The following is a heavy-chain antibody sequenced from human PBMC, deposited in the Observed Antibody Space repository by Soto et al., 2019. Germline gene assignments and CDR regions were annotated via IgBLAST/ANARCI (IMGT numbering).Heavy chain of an antibody. CDR3: ASSNHYYYGMDV. CDR1: GGSISSGGYS. J-gene: IGHJ6*02. V-gene: IGHV4-30-2*01. Sequence: PSETLSLTCAVSGGSISSGGYSWSWIRQPPGKGLEWIGYIYHSGSTYYNPSLKSRVTISVDRSKHQFSLKLSSVTAADTAVYYCASSNHYYYGMDVWGQGTTVTVPS. CDR2: IYHSGST.